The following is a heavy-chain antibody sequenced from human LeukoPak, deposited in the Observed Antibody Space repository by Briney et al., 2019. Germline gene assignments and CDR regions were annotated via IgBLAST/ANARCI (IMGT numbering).Heavy chain of an antibody. CDR1: GYTFTNCY. D-gene: IGHD5-18*01. J-gene: IGHJ4*02. Sequence: ASVKVSCKASGYTFTNCYMHWVRQAPRQGLEWMGIINPSGGITHYAQNFQGRVTLTRDTSTSTVYMEVSSLISEDTAVYYCARGLVDTAMVTRRIDYWGQGTLVTVPS. V-gene: IGHV1-46*01. CDR3: ARGLVDTAMVTRRIDY. CDR2: INPSGGIT.